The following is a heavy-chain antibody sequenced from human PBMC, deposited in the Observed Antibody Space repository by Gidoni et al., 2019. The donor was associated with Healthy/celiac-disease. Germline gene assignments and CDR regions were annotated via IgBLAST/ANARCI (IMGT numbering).Heavy chain of an antibody. Sequence: EVQLLESVGGLVQPGGSLRLSCAASGFTFSSYAMSWVRQAPGKGLEWVSAISGSGGSTYYADYVKGRFTISRDNSKNTLYLQMNSLRAEDTAVYYCAKAANRYYYYMDVWGKGTTVTVSS. CDR2: ISGSGGST. J-gene: IGHJ6*03. V-gene: IGHV3-23*01. D-gene: IGHD5-18*01. CDR3: AKAANRYYYYMDV. CDR1: GFTFSSYA.